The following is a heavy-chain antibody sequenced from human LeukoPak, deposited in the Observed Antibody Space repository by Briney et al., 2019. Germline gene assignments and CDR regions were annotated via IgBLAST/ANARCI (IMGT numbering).Heavy chain of an antibody. J-gene: IGHJ6*03. CDR2: IRYDGSNK. D-gene: IGHD1-26*01. V-gene: IGHV3-30*02. CDR3: AKGRGWEASYYYYYIDV. CDR1: GFTFSSYG. Sequence: GWSLRLSCAASGFTFSSYGMHWVRQAPGKGLEWVAFIRYDGSNKYYADSVKGRFTISRDNSKNTLYLQMNSLRAEDTAVYYCAKGRGWEASYYYYYIDVWGKGTTVTISS.